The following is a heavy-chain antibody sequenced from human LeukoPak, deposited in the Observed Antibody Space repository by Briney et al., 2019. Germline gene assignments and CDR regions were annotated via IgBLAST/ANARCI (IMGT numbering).Heavy chain of an antibody. D-gene: IGHD3-10*01. J-gene: IGHJ6*02. CDR1: GGSISSYY. V-gene: IGHV4-34*01. CDR3: ARNYYGSGSYYNWASNYYYYGMDV. Sequence: SVTLSLTCTVSGGSISSYYWSWIRQPPGKGLEWIGEINHSGNTNYNPSLKSRVTISVDTSKNQFSLKLSSVTAADTAVYYCARNYYGSGSYYNWASNYYYYGMDVWGQGTTVTVSS. CDR2: INHSGNT.